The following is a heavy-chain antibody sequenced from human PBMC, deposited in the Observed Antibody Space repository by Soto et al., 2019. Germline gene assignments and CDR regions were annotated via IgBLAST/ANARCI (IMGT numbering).Heavy chain of an antibody. V-gene: IGHV4-61*01. CDR3: ARVTPYDFWSGYYTGLGYYFDY. CDR2: IYYSGST. Sequence: SETLSLTCTVSGGSVSSGSYYWSWIRQPPGKGLEWIGYIYYSGSTNYNPSLKSRVTISVDTSKNQFSLKLSSVTAADTAVHYCARVTPYDFWSGYYTGLGYYFDYWGQGTLVTVSS. CDR1: GGSVSSGSYY. D-gene: IGHD3-3*01. J-gene: IGHJ4*02.